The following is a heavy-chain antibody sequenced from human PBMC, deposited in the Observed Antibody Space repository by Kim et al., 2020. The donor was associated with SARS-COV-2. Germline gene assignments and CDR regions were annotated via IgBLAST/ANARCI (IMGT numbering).Heavy chain of an antibody. V-gene: IGHV1-58*01. CDR3: AAATGTIGAFAI. Sequence: KYAQKVQERVIITRDMSTSTAYMEVNSLRSEDTAVYYCAAATGTIGAFAIWGQGTMVTVSS. D-gene: IGHD1-1*01. J-gene: IGHJ3*02.